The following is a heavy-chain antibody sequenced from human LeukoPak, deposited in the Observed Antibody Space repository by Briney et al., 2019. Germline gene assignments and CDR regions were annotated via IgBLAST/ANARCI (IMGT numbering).Heavy chain of an antibody. CDR1: GGSISSGGYY. D-gene: IGHD1-26*01. CDR2: IHYSGST. J-gene: IGHJ3*02. CDR3: AKWDGDAFDI. V-gene: IGHV4-61*08. Sequence: SETLSLTCTVSGGSISSGGYYWSWIRQPPGKGLEWIGYIHYSGSTNYNPSLKSRVTISGDTSKMQFSLKLSSLTAADTAVYYCAKWDGDAFDIWGQGTMVTVSS.